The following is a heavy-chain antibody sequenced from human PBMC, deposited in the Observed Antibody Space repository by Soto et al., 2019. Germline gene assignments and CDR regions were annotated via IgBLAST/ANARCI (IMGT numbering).Heavy chain of an antibody. CDR1: GDTLTNYG. V-gene: IGHV1-18*01. CDR2: MSTYNGNT. Sequence: ASVKVSCKXSGDTLTNYGISWVRQAPGQGLEWMGWMSTYNGNTNYAQKFQGRVTMTTDTSATTCYMELRSLTSDDTAVYYCARDIFGVNILLDYWGQGALVTVSS. J-gene: IGHJ4*02. CDR3: ARDIFGVNILLDY. D-gene: IGHD3-3*01.